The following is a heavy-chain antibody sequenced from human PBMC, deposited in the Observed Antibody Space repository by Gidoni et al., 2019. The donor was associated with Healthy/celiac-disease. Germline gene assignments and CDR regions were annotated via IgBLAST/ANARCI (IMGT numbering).Heavy chain of an antibody. CDR2: INHSGST. CDR1: GGSFSGSY. J-gene: IGHJ3*02. CDR3: ARGRRSARGYSYSYAFDI. V-gene: IGHV4-34*01. D-gene: IGHD5-18*01. Sequence: QVQLQQWGAGLLKPSETLSLTCAVYGGSFSGSYWSWIRQPPGKGLEWIGEINHSGSTNYNPSLKSRVTISVDTSKNQFSLKLSSVTAADTAVYYCARGRRSARGYSYSYAFDIWGQGTMVTVSS.